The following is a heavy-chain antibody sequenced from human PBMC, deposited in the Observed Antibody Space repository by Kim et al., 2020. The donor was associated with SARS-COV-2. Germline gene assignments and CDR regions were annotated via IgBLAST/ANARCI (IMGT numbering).Heavy chain of an antibody. V-gene: IGHV4-59*12. J-gene: IGHJ4*02. D-gene: IGHD3-16*01. Sequence: TKYNPSLRSRVTISVDPSKNQFSLKLTSRTAADTAVYFCARGWGSGGFDSWGQGTLVTVSS. CDR2: T. CDR3: ARGWGSGGFDS.